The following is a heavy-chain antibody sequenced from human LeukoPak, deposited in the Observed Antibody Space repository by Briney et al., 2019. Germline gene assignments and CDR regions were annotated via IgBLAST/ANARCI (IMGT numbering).Heavy chain of an antibody. V-gene: IGHV3-23*01. Sequence: GGSLRLSCAASGFTFSNYGMNWVRQAPGKGLEWVSSISGSGGSTYYANSVKGRFTISRDNYKSTLYLQMSSLRAEDTAVYYCAKGRDSYAILDYWGQGTLVTVSS. J-gene: IGHJ4*02. CDR1: GFTFSNYG. CDR2: ISGSGGST. CDR3: AKGRDSYAILDY. D-gene: IGHD2-8*01.